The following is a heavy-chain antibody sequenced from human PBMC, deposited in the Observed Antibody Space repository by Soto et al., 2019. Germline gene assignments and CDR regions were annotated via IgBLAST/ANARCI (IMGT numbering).Heavy chain of an antibody. Sequence: ASVKVSCKASGYTFTGYYMHWVRQAPGQGLEWMGWINPNSGGTNYAQKFQGWVTMTRETSISTAYMELSRLRSDDTAVYYCARGGERLGQDAFDIWGQGTMVTVSS. CDR3: ARGGERLGQDAFDI. V-gene: IGHV1-2*04. D-gene: IGHD6-25*01. CDR1: GYTFTGYY. J-gene: IGHJ3*02. CDR2: INPNSGGT.